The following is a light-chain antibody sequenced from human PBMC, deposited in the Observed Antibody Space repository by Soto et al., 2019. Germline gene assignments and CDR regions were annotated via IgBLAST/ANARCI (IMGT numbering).Light chain of an antibody. CDR3: CSYPDNYTLYV. Sequence: QSALTQPRSVSGSPGQSVTVSCTGTSSDVGADDFVSWYQQHPGKAPKLAIFDVNKRPSGVPDRFSGSRSGNTASLSISGLRAEDEADYYCCSYPDNYTLYVFGTGTKVTVL. CDR1: SSDVGADDF. J-gene: IGLJ1*01. CDR2: DVN. V-gene: IGLV2-11*01.